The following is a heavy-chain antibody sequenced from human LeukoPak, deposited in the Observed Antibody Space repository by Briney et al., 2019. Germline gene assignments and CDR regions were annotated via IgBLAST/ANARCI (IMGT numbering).Heavy chain of an antibody. D-gene: IGHD6-19*01. CDR2: IYSGGST. CDR3: ARGGAVAGLYFDC. V-gene: IGHV3-53*01. Sequence: GGSLRLSCAASGFTVSSNYMSWVRQAPGKGLEWVSVIYSGGSTYYADSVKGRFTISRDNSKNTLYLQMNSLRAEDTAVYYCARGGAVAGLYFDCWGQGTLVTVSS. CDR1: GFTVSSNY. J-gene: IGHJ4*02.